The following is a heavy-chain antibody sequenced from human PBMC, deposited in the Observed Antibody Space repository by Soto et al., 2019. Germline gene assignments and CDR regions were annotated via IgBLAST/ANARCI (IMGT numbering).Heavy chain of an antibody. V-gene: IGHV3-30-3*01. CDR2: ISYDGSIT. J-gene: IGHJ4*02. D-gene: IGHD5-12*01. CDR3: AKDGEYSGYDD. CDR1: GFTFNTYT. Sequence: GGSLRLSCAASGFTFNTYTMHWARQAPGKVLEWVAVISYDGSITYYGDSVKGRFTISRDNSKKTLFLQMNSLGAEDTAVYYCAKDGEYSGYDDWGQGTLVTVSS.